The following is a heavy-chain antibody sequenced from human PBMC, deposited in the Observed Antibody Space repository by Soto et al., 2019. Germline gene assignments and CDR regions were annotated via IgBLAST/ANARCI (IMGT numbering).Heavy chain of an antibody. CDR3: TRWLSGWGD. Sequence: EVQLVESGGGLIQPGGSLRLSCAATGFIVSDTYMNWVRQAPGKGLEWVSVIYTSGTTYFADSVKGRFTISRDDSKNSLYLQMNSLSTEDTAVYYCTRWLSGWGDWGQGTLVTVSS. V-gene: IGHV3-53*01. J-gene: IGHJ4*02. CDR2: IYTSGTT. CDR1: GFIVSDTY. D-gene: IGHD3-16*01.